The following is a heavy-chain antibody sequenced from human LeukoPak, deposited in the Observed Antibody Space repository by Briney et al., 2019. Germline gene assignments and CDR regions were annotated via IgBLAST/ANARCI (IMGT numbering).Heavy chain of an antibody. CDR3: ASTIPYCSEDNCAL. CDR1: GLAFRNHW. D-gene: IGHD2-15*01. Sequence: GGSLRLSCVASGLAFRNHWMSWVRQAPGKGLEGVANIHPDGVSAKNYVDSVKGRFTISRDNAKNSLYLQMNNLRADDTAVYYCASTIPYCSEDNCALGGQGTLVTVSS. V-gene: IGHV3-7*01. J-gene: IGHJ1*01. CDR2: IHPDGVSAK.